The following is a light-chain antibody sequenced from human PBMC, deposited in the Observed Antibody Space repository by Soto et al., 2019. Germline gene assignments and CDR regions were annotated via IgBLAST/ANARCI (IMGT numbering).Light chain of an antibody. CDR3: SAWDDSLNGVV. CDR2: SSN. V-gene: IGLV1-44*01. Sequence: QSALTQPPSASGTPGQRVTISCSGSSSNIGSNSVNWYQPLPGTAPQLLMYSSNQRPSGVPDRFSGSKSGTSASLAISGLQSEDEADYYCSAWDDSLNGVVFGGGTKLTVL. CDR1: SSNIGSNS. J-gene: IGLJ2*01.